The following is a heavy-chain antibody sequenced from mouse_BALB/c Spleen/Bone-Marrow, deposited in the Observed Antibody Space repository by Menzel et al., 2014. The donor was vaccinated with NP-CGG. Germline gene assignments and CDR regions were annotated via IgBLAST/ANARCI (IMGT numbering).Heavy chain of an antibody. D-gene: IGHD3-2*01. V-gene: IGHV1S132*01. J-gene: IGHJ2*01. CDR3: ASRDSSGYVPDY. CDR1: GYTFTSYW. CDR2: IFPGTGTT. Sequence: QVQLQQSGAELVKPGASVKLSCKTSGYTFTSYWIQWVKQRPGQGLGWIGEIFPGTGTTYYNEKFKGKATLTIDTSSSTAYMQLSSLTSVDSAVYFCASRDSSGYVPDYWGQGTTLTVSS.